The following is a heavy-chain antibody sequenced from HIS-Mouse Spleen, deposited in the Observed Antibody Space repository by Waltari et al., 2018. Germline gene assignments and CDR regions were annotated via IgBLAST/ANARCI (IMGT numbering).Heavy chain of an antibody. CDR2: INHSGST. Sequence: QVQLQQWGAGLLKPSETLSLTCAVYGGSFSGYYWSWIRQPPGKGLEWIGEINHSGSTNSNPSLKSRVTISVDTSKNQFSLKLSSVTAADTAVYYCARGSRGYSYWYFDLWGRGTLVTVSS. D-gene: IGHD5-18*01. V-gene: IGHV4-34*01. CDR3: ARGSRGYSYWYFDL. J-gene: IGHJ2*01. CDR1: GGSFSGYY.